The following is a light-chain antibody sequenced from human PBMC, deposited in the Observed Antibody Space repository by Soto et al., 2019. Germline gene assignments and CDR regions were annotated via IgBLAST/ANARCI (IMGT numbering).Light chain of an antibody. Sequence: DIQMTQSPSSLSASVGDRVTITCRASQSISSYLNWYQQKPGKAPKLLIYAASSLQSGVPSRFSGSGSGTDFTLTIISLQPEDFATYYCQQSYSTPRTFGTGTKVDI. CDR2: AAS. CDR3: QQSYSTPRT. V-gene: IGKV1-39*01. J-gene: IGKJ3*01. CDR1: QSISSY.